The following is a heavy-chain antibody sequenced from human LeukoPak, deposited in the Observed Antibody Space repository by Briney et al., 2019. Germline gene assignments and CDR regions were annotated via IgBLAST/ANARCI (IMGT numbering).Heavy chain of an antibody. CDR1: GYTLTELS. J-gene: IGHJ4*02. D-gene: IGHD3-10*01. CDR2: IIPIFGTA. V-gene: IGHV1-69*05. Sequence: GASVKVSCKVSGYTLTELSMHWVRQAPGQGLEWMGGIIPIFGTANYAQKFQGRVTITTDESTSTAYMGLSSLRSEDTAVYYCARDRHYYGSGSYSLDYWGQGTLVTVSS. CDR3: ARDRHYYGSGSYSLDY.